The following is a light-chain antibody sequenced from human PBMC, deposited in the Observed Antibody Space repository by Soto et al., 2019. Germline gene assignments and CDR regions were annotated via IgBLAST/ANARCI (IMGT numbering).Light chain of an antibody. CDR1: QSISSW. V-gene: IGKV1-5*03. J-gene: IGKJ1*01. CDR3: QQYNSFSWT. Sequence: DIPMTQSPSTLSASVGDRVTITCRASQSISSWLAWYQQKPGKAPKLVIYKASSLESGVPSRFSGSGSGTEFTLTISSLQPDDFATYYCQQYNSFSWTFGQGTKVEIK. CDR2: KAS.